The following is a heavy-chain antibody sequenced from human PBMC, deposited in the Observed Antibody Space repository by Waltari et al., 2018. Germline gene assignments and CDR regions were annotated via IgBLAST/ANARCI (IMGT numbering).Heavy chain of an antibody. D-gene: IGHD3-10*02. J-gene: IGHJ5*01. V-gene: IGHV3-7*01. Sequence: EVQLVESGGGLVQPGGSLRLPCEASGFTLSSDWMSGVRQAPGKGLEWVANIKHDGSEKDYLDSVKGRFTISRDNAKNSLFLQMNSLRVEDTAVYYCAREDNVYNWFDSWGQGTLVTVSS. CDR3: AREDNVYNWFDS. CDR1: GFTLSSDW. CDR2: IKHDGSEK.